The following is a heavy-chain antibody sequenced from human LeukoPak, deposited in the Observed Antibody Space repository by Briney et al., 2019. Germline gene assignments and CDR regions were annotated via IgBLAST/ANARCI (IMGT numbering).Heavy chain of an antibody. CDR3: ARARASGRSGFDY. CDR2: ISSSSSTI. J-gene: IGHJ4*02. CDR1: GFMFSSNW. Sequence: PGGSLRLSCAASGFMFSSNWMNWVRQAPGKGLEWVSYISSSSSTIYYADSVKGRFTISRDNAKNSLDLQMNSLRDEDTAVYYCARARASGRSGFDYWGQGTLVTVSS. V-gene: IGHV3-48*02. D-gene: IGHD2-15*01.